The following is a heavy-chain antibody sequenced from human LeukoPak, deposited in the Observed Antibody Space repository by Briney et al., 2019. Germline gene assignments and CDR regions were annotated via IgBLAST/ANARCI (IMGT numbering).Heavy chain of an antibody. CDR3: ARDNKYSGYES. Sequence: ASVKVSCKASGYTFTSYGISWVRQAPGQGLEWMGWISAYNGNTNYAQKMQDRVTMTTDTSTSTAYMELTSLRSDDTAVYYCARDNKYSGYESWGQGTLVTVSS. CDR2: ISAYNGNT. D-gene: IGHD5-12*01. J-gene: IGHJ4*02. CDR1: GYTFTSYG. V-gene: IGHV1-18*01.